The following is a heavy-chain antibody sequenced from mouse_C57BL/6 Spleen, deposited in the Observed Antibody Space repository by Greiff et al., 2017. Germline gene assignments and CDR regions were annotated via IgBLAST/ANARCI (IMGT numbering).Heavy chain of an antibody. CDR2: IHPNSGST. CDR1: GYTFTSYW. J-gene: IGHJ2*01. CDR3: ARDYYGSSYVLY. V-gene: IGHV1-64*01. D-gene: IGHD1-1*01. Sequence: QVQLQQPGAELVKPGASVKLSCKASGYTFTSYWMHWVKQRPGQGLEWIGMIHPNSGSTNYNEKFKSKATLTVDKSSSTAYMQLSSLTSEDSAVYCCARDYYGSSYVLYWGQGTTLTVSS.